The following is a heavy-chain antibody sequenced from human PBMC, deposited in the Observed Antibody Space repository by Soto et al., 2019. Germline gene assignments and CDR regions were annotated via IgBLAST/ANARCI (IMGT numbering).Heavy chain of an antibody. CDR2: MNPNSGNT. CDR3: ARAGAGYSSSAKDDDAFDI. D-gene: IGHD6-6*01. Sequence: QVQLVQSGAEVKKPGASVKVSCKASGYTFTSYYINWVRQATGQGLEWMCWMNPNSGNTGYAQEFQGRVSMNRNTSIITVYMELSSLRSEDTAVYYCARAGAGYSSSAKDDDAFDIWGQGTMVTVSS. V-gene: IGHV1-8*01. CDR1: GYTFTSYY. J-gene: IGHJ3*02.